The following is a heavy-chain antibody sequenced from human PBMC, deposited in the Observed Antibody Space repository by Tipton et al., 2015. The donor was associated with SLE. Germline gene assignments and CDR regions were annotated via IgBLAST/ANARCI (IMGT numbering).Heavy chain of an antibody. CDR2: ISAYNGNT. J-gene: IGHJ5*02. Sequence: QLVQSGAEVKKPGASVKVSCEASGYTFTTYDINWVRQVPGQGLEWMGWISAYNGNTNYAQKLQGRVTMTTDTSTRTAYMELRSLRSDDTAVYYCAITLLEYSSSFDPWGQGTLVTVSS. V-gene: IGHV1-18*01. CDR1: GYTFTTYD. CDR3: AITLLEYSSSFDP. D-gene: IGHD6-6*01.